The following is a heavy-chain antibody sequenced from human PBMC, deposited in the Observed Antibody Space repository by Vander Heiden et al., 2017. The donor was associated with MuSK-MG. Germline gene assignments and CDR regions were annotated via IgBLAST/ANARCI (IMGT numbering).Heavy chain of an antibody. Sequence: EVQLVESGGGVVQPGGSLRLSCEASGFTFSSYWMHWVRQAPGKGLVWVSRINSDGSSTSYADAGKGRFTISRDNAKNTLYRQMKSMRAEETSVYYFAIVAGTLGSDAFDIWGQGTMVTVSS. CDR1: GFTFSSYW. CDR2: INSDGSST. V-gene: IGHV3-74*01. CDR3: AIVAGTLGSDAFDI. D-gene: IGHD3-10*01. J-gene: IGHJ3*02.